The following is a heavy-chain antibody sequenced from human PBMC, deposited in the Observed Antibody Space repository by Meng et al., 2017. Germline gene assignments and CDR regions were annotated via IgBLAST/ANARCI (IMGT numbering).Heavy chain of an antibody. CDR3: ARGSDILDYDFWSGYYSSYYYGMDV. V-gene: IGHV3-7*01. D-gene: IGHD3-3*01. J-gene: IGHJ6*02. Sequence: GESLKISCAASGFTFSSYWMSWVRQAPGKGLEWVANIKQDGSEKYYVDSVKGRFTISRDNAKNSLYLQMNSLRAEDTAVYYCARGSDILDYDFWSGYYSSYYYGMDVWGQGTTVTGAS. CDR1: GFTFSSYW. CDR2: IKQDGSEK.